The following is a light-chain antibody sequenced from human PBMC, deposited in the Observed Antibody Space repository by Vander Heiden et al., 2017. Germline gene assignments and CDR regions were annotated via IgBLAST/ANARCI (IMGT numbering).Light chain of an antibody. CDR3: QQYGSSPWT. CDR1: QSVSSSY. J-gene: IGKJ1*01. Sequence: EIVLTKWPGTLSLSPGERATLSCRASQSVSSSYLAWYQQKPGQAPRLLIYGASSRATGIPARFSGSGSGTDFTLTISRLEPEDFAVYYCQQYGSSPWTFGQGTKVEIK. V-gene: IGKV3-20*01. CDR2: GAS.